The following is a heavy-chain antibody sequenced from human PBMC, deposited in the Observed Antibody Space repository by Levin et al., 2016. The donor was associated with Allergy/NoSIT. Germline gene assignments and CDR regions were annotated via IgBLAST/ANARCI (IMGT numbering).Heavy chain of an antibody. CDR2: ISYDGSNK. CDR3: ARPFASGVGYATYYYYGMDV. D-gene: IGHD5-12*01. Sequence: VRQAPGKGLEWVAVISYDGSNKYYADSVKGRFTISRDNSKNTLYLQMNSLRAEDTAVYYCARPFASGVGYATYYYYGMDVWGQGTTVTVSS. V-gene: IGHV3-30-3*01. J-gene: IGHJ6*02.